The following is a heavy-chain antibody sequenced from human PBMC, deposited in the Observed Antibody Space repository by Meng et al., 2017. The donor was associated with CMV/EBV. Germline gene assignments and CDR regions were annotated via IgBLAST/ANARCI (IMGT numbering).Heavy chain of an antibody. D-gene: IGHD6-19*01. CDR2: IYSGGST. CDR1: GFSVSSKY. Sequence: SGFSVSSKYMSWVRPAPGKGPEWVSVIYSGGSTYYADSVKGRFTISRDNSKNTVYLQMNSLRAEDTAVYYCARGIANIGMAGPADYWGQGTLVTVSS. CDR3: ARGIANIGMAGPADY. V-gene: IGHV3-53*01. J-gene: IGHJ4*02.